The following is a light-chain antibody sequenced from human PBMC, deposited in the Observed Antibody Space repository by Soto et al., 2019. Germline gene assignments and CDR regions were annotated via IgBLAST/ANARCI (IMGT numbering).Light chain of an antibody. CDR2: DAS. J-gene: IGKJ1*01. Sequence: IVLTQSPATLSVPLGERGALSCRASQSLRSSLAWYQQKPGQAPRLLIYDASTRATSIPARFSGSGSGTDFTLTISGLQSEDFAVYYCQQYNNWPQTFGQGTKVDI. CDR1: QSLRSS. CDR3: QQYNNWPQT. V-gene: IGKV3-15*01.